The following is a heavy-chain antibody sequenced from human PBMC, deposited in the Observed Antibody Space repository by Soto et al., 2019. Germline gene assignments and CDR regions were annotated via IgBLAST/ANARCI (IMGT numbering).Heavy chain of an antibody. V-gene: IGHV3-30*18. Sequence: QVQLVESGGGVVQPGRSLRLSCAASGFTFSSYGMHWVRQAPGKGLEWVAVISYDGSNKYYADSVKGRFTISRDNSKNTLYLQMNSLRAEDTAVYYCANDLLMTTVKYFYYYGMDVWGQGNTVPVPS. CDR3: ANDLLMTTVKYFYYYGMDV. CDR1: GFTFSSYG. J-gene: IGHJ6*02. D-gene: IGHD4-17*01. CDR2: ISYDGSNK.